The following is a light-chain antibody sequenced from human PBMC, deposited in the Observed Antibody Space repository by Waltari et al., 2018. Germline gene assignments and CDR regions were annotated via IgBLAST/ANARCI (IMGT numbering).Light chain of an antibody. CDR2: EDR. CDR3: CSYAGSFTLI. Sequence: QSALTQPASVSGSPGQSITISCTGTSSDVGRYNLVSWYQEHPGKAPKLMIYEDRKRPSGVSNRFSGSKSGNTASLTISGLQAEDEADYYCCSYAGSFTLIVGGGTKLTVL. V-gene: IGLV2-23*01. CDR1: SSDVGRYNL. J-gene: IGLJ2*01.